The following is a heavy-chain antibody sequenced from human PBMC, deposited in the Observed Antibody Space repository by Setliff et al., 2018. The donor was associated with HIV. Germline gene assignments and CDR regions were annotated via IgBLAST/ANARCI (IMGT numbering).Heavy chain of an antibody. D-gene: IGHD2-21*02. CDR1: GFTFSSYA. CDR2: ISYDGSNK. CDR3: ARGLYCGGDCDAFDI. V-gene: IGHV3-30*04. Sequence: PGGSLRLSCAASGFTFSSYAMHWVRQAPGKGLEWVAVISYDGSNKYYADSVKGRFTISRDNSKNTLYLQINSLRTEDTAMYYCARGLYCGGDCDAFDIWGQGTMVTVSS. J-gene: IGHJ3*02.